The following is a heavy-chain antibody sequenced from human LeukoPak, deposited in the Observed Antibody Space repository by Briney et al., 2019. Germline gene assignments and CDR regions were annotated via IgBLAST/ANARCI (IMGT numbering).Heavy chain of an antibody. J-gene: IGHJ4*02. Sequence: PGGSLRLSCVASGFTFSTYSMNWVRQAPGKGLEWVSYTSSSGSAINYADSVKGRFTISRDSSKNTVFLQMNSLRAEDTAVYYCARGDFDYWGQGTLVTVSS. CDR2: TSSSGSAI. CDR3: ARGDFDY. V-gene: IGHV3-48*01. CDR1: GFTFSTYS.